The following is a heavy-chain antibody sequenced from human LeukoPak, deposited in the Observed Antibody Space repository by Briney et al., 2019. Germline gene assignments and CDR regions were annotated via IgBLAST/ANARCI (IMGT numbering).Heavy chain of an antibody. J-gene: IGHJ5*01. D-gene: IGHD1-1*01. Sequence: PGGSLRLSCAASGFTFSSYGMHWVRQAPGKGLEWVAVISYDGSNKYYADSVRGRFTISRDNAKNSLFLQMNSLRDEDTAVYYCAREPTTNCFDSWGQGTLVTVSS. V-gene: IGHV3-30*03. CDR2: ISYDGSNK. CDR1: GFTFSSYG. CDR3: AREPTTNCFDS.